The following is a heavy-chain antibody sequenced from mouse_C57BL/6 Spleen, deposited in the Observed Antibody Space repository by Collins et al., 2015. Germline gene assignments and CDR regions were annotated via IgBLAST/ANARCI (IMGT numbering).Heavy chain of an antibody. CDR3: ASRYYYGSHWYFDV. Sequence: DVKLVESGGGLVKLGGSLKLSCAASGFTFSSYYMSWVRQTPEKRLELVAAINSNGGSTYYPDTVKGRFTISRDNAKNTLYLQMSSLKSEDTALYYCASRYYYGSHWYFDVWGAGTTVTVSS. CDR2: INSNGGST. CDR1: GFTFSSYY. D-gene: IGHD1-1*01. V-gene: IGHV5-6-2*01. J-gene: IGHJ1*01.